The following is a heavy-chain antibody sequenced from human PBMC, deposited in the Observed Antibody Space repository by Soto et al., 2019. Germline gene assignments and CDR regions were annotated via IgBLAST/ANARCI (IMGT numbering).Heavy chain of an antibody. CDR1: RYSFTSYW. CDR2: IYPDDFDT. V-gene: IGHV5-51*01. D-gene: IGHD3-22*01. Sequence: GESLKISCKASRYSFTSYWIGWVRQMPGKGLEWMGIIYPDDFDTKYSPSFQGQVTISADKTISTAYLQWSSLKASDTAMYYCARQIYDSDTGPNFQYYFDSWGQGTPVTVSS. J-gene: IGHJ4*02. CDR3: ARQIYDSDTGPNFQYYFDS.